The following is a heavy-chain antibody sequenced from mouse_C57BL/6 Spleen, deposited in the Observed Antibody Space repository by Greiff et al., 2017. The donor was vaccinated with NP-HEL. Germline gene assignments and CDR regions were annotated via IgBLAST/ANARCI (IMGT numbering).Heavy chain of an antibody. Sequence: EVQRVESGGGLVKPGGSLKLSCAASGFTFSSYAMSWVRQTPETRLEWVATISDGGSYTYYPDNVKGRFTISRDNAKNNLYLQMSHLKSEDTAMYYCARDGPGYGSSYDYWGQGTTLTVSS. V-gene: IGHV5-4*01. CDR3: ARDGPGYGSSYDY. D-gene: IGHD1-1*01. J-gene: IGHJ2*01. CDR2: ISDGGSYT. CDR1: GFTFSSYA.